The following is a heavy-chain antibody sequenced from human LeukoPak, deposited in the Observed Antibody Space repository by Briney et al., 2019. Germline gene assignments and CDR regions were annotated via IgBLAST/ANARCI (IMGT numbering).Heavy chain of an antibody. CDR1: GGSISSYY. CDR3: ARDSVVPAAYDPNWFDP. Sequence: SETLSLTCTVSGGSISSYYWSWIRQPPGKGLEWIGYISYSGSTNFNPSLKSRVTISVDKSKNQFSLKLSSVTAADTAVYYCARDSVVPAAYDPNWFDPWGQGTLVTVSS. J-gene: IGHJ5*02. V-gene: IGHV4-59*12. CDR2: ISYSGST. D-gene: IGHD2-2*01.